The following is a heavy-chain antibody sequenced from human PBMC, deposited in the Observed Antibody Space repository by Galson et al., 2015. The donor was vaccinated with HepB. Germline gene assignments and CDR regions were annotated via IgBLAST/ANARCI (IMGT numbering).Heavy chain of an antibody. CDR3: ARAERSGWQGEY. CDR2: IIPIFGTP. CDR1: GATFTSYA. V-gene: IGHV1-69*06. J-gene: IGHJ4*02. D-gene: IGHD6-19*01. Sequence: SVKVSCKASGATFTSYAFSWVRQAPGQGLEWMGGIIPIFGTPNYAQKFQGRLTVTADKSTTTVHMELSSLRSEDTGVYYCARAERSGWQGEYWGQGTLITVSS.